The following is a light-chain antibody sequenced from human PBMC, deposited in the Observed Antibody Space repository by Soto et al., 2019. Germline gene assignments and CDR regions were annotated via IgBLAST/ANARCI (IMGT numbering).Light chain of an antibody. CDR3: SSHTNGIYV. Sequence: QSALTQPASVSGSPGQSITISCTGTSNDVGGYNYVSWYQQHPGKAPKLMIYEVSNRPSGVSNRFSGSKSGNTASLTISGLQAEGDGYYYCSSHTNGIYVFGIGTKLTVL. J-gene: IGLJ1*01. CDR2: EVS. V-gene: IGLV2-14*01. CDR1: SNDVGGYNY.